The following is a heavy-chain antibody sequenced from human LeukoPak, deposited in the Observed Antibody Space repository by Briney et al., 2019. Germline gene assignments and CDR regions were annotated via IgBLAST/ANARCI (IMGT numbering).Heavy chain of an antibody. CDR1: GFTFSKFG. J-gene: IGHJ6*03. V-gene: IGHV3-30*03. D-gene: IGHD3-10*01. CDR3: ASIVLLWFGESLIAAGNVDMDA. CDR2: VLTGGMDK. Sequence: GSLRLSCSAFGFTFSKFGMDWVREAPGQGVGWLGVVLTGGMDKRYVDSVKGRFSVSRDNSKNTLYLQMNSLRAEDTAVYYCASIVLLWFGESLIAAGNVDMDAWGKGTTVTVSS.